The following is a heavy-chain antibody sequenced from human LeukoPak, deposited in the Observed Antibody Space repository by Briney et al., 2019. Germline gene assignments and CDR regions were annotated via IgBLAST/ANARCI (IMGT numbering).Heavy chain of an antibody. CDR3: GRGPGYRSDY. V-gene: IGHV3-7*05. Sequence: GGSLRLSWAASGLDFSTYWMTWVRQAPGKGLEWVANINQGGSEKNYVGSVKGRFTISRDSAKKSLYLQMNSLRAEDTAVYYCGRGPGYRSDYWGQGTLVTVSS. CDR1: GLDFSTYW. CDR2: INQGGSEK. J-gene: IGHJ4*02. D-gene: IGHD5-12*01.